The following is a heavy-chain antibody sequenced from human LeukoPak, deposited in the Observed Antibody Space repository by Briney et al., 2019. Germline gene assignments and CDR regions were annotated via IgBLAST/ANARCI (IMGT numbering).Heavy chain of an antibody. D-gene: IGHD3-3*01. Sequence: GATVKVSCKASGGTFSSYAISWVRQAPGQGLEWMGGIIPIFGTANYAQKFQGRVTITTDESTSTAYMELSSLRSEDTAVYYCARDYTNPPIFGVVPSIFDPWGQGTLVTVSS. V-gene: IGHV1-69*05. CDR3: ARDYTNPPIFGVVPSIFDP. J-gene: IGHJ5*02. CDR1: GGTFSSYA. CDR2: IIPIFGTA.